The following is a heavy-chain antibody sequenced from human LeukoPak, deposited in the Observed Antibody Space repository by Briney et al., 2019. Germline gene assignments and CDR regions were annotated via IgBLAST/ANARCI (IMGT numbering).Heavy chain of an antibody. V-gene: IGHV3-23*01. J-gene: IGHJ4*02. CDR3: AKGSRAQGYYFDF. CDR2: ISGSGGST. D-gene: IGHD3-10*01. CDR1: GFTFSNYA. Sequence: GGSLRLSCAASGFTFSNYAMSWVRQAPGKGLEWVSIISGSGGSTYYADSVKGRFTISRDNSKNTLYLQMNSLRAEDTAAYYCAKGSRAQGYYFDFWGQGTLVTVSS.